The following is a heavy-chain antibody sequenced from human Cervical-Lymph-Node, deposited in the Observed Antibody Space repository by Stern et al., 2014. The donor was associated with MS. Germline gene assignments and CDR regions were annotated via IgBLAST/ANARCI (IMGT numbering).Heavy chain of an antibody. CDR1: GFTFSSYA. D-gene: IGHD6-19*01. V-gene: IGHV3-23*01. J-gene: IGHJ4*02. CDR3: AKAGYSSGWYLYYFDY. CDR2: ISGSGGST. Sequence: EVQLLESGGGLVQPGGSLRLSCAASGFTFSSYAMSWVRQAPGKGLEWVSAISGSGGSTYYADSVKGRFTISRDNSKNTLYLQMNSLRAEDTAVYYCAKAGYSSGWYLYYFDYWGQGTLVTVSS.